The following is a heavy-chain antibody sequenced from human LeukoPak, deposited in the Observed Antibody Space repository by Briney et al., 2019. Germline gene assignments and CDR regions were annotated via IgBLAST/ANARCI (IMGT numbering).Heavy chain of an antibody. J-gene: IGHJ4*02. D-gene: IGHD3-3*01. CDR2: IRYDGSNK. CDR3: AKDFWSDYYYDY. Sequence: PGGSLRLSCAASGFTFSSYGMHWVRQAPGKGLEWVAFIRYDGSNKYYADSVKGRFTISRDNSKNTLYLQMNSLRAEDTAVYYCAKDFWSDYYYDYWGQGTLVTVSS. CDR1: GFTFSSYG. V-gene: IGHV3-30*02.